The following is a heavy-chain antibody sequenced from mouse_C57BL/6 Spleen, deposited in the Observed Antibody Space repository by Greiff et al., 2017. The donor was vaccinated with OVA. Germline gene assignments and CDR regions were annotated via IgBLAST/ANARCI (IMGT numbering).Heavy chain of an antibody. CDR3: ARHYGSSYYYAMDY. CDR2: IYPGDGDT. D-gene: IGHD1-1*01. V-gene: IGHV1-82*01. Sequence: QVQLKQSGPELVKPGASVKISCKASGYAFSSSWMNWVKQRPGKGLEWIGRIYPGDGDTNYNGKFKGKATLTADKSSSTAYMQLSSLTSEDSAVYFCARHYGSSYYYAMDYWGQGTSVTVSS. J-gene: IGHJ4*01. CDR1: GYAFSSSW.